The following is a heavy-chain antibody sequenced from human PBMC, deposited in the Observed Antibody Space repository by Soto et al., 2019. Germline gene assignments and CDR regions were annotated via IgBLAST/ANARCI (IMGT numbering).Heavy chain of an antibody. V-gene: IGHV1-69*02. D-gene: IGHD3-16*01. Sequence: QVQLVQSGAEVKKPGSSVKVSCTASEGTFNFYTINWVRQAPGQGLGWVGRVNPIVGMSNYGQKFQGRVSINAGQVTTSTSMSLDWLQFEVLAIYWRAISLGVGATPFDTWGQGTLVTVSS. CDR1: EGTFNFYT. J-gene: IGHJ1*01. CDR3: AISLGVGATPFDT. CDR2: VNPIVGMS.